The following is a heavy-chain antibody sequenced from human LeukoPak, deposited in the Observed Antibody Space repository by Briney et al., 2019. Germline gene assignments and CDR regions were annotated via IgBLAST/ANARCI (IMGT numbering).Heavy chain of an antibody. CDR1: GGSFSGYY. V-gene: IGHV4-34*01. CDR3: AREGGGDHDYGGNSNWFDP. CDR2: INHSGST. D-gene: IGHD4-23*01. Sequence: PSETLSLTCAVYGGSFSGYYWSWIRQPPGKGLEWIGEINHSGSTNYNPSLKSRVTISVDTSKNQFSLKLSSVTAADTAVYYCAREGGGDHDYGGNSNWFDPWGQGTLVTVSS. J-gene: IGHJ5*02.